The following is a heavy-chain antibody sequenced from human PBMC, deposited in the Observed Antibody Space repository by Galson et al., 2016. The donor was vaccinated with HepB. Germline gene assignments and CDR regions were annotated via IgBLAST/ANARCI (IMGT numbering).Heavy chain of an antibody. CDR2: IYRSGNT. J-gene: IGHJ3*02. Sequence: SLRLSCAPSGFTVSRNYMSLVRQAPGKRLEWVSVIYRSGNTYYADSVKGRFTISRDDSKNTLYLQMNSLRAEDTAVYYCASYSQRGTYTFDIWGQGTLVTVSS. CDR1: GFTVSRNY. CDR3: ASYSQRGTYTFDI. V-gene: IGHV3-53*01. D-gene: IGHD6-25*01.